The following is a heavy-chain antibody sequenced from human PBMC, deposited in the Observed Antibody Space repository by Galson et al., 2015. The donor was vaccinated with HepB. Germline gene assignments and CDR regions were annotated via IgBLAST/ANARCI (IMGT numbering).Heavy chain of an antibody. J-gene: IGHJ4*02. CDR2: INPSGGST. D-gene: IGHD3-22*01. V-gene: IGHV1-46*01. CDR3: ARGGEYSYYYDSSGYDVGFDY. CDR1: GYTFTSYY. Sequence: SVKVSCKASGYTFTSYYMHWVRQAPGQGLEWMGIINPSGGSTSYAQKFQGRVTMTRDTSTCTVYMELSSLRSEDTAVYYCARGGEYSYYYDSSGYDVGFDYWGQGTLVTVSS.